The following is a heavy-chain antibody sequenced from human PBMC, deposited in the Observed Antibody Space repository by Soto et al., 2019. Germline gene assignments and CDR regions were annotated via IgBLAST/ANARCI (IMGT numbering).Heavy chain of an antibody. CDR3: AKDRRAGGNSDFYFAF. V-gene: IGHV3-23*01. D-gene: IGHD2-21*02. Sequence: GGSLRLSCAASGFKFSNYAMSWVRQAPGKGLEWVSLISATGGGTYYADSVKGRFTISRDNSHNTLYLQVHSLTAEDTAVYYCAKDRRAGGNSDFYFAFWGKGAKVTVSS. J-gene: IGHJ6*04. CDR1: GFKFSNYA. CDR2: ISATGGGT.